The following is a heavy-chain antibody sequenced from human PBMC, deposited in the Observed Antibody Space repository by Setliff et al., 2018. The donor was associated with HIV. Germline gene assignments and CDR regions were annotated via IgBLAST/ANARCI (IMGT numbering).Heavy chain of an antibody. J-gene: IGHJ4*02. CDR3: VGGHYDLWSGYVNYYLDL. V-gene: IGHV3-30*04. CDR1: GFMFGSYG. Sequence: PGGSLRLSCAASGFMFGSYGMHWVRQDPVKGLEWMALISNDGSHKYYADSVKGRFTISRDNSKNTLYLRMDSLRPEDTALYYCVGGHYDLWSGYVNYYLDLWGQGTLVTVSS. CDR2: ISNDGSHK. D-gene: IGHD3-3*01.